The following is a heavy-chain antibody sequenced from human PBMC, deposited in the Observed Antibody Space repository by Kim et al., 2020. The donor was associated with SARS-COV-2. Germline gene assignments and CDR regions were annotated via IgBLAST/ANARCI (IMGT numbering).Heavy chain of an antibody. Sequence: GGSLRLSCAASGFTFSSYAMSWVRQAPGKGLEWVSAISGSGGSTYYADSVKGRLTISRDNSKNTLYLQLNSLRAEDTAVYYCAKEMGGSGWYPVDYWGQGTLVTVSS. CDR2: ISGSGGST. CDR1: GFTFSSYA. J-gene: IGHJ4*02. D-gene: IGHD6-19*01. V-gene: IGHV3-23*01. CDR3: AKEMGGSGWYPVDY.